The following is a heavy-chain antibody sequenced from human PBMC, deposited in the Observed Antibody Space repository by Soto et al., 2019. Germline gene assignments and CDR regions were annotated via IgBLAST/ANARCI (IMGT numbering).Heavy chain of an antibody. CDR1: GGTLNTYG. Sequence: QVQLVQSGAEVKKPGSSVKVSCKASGGTLNTYGISWVRQAPGQGLEWMGGIMPIVGTADYAQKFQGRVTITVDESSRTTYMEVSSLRFQDTAVYYCALGDSSDTGDGFWGQGTLVTVSS. D-gene: IGHD3-16*01. CDR3: ALGDSSDTGDGF. CDR2: IMPIVGTA. J-gene: IGHJ4*02. V-gene: IGHV1-69*01.